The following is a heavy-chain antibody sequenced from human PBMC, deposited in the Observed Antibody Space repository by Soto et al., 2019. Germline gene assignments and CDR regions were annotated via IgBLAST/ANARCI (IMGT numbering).Heavy chain of an antibody. CDR3: AKDRMGYNSVWDPFDI. CDR2: SIGGGDET. D-gene: IGHD2-8*01. CDR1: GFTFNIYA. J-gene: IGHJ3*02. V-gene: IGHV3-23*01. Sequence: PGGSLRLSCATSGFTFNIYAMSWVRQAPGEGLEWVSSIGGGDETYYADSVKGRFTISRDDSKGMVFLQLTSLRAEDTAMYYCAKDRMGYNSVWDPFDIWGRGTMVTVSS.